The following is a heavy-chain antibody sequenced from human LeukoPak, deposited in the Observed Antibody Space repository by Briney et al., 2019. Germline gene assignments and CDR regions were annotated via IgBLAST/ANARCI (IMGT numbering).Heavy chain of an antibody. CDR1: GFTFSNYS. J-gene: IGHJ4*02. V-gene: IGHV3-21*01. D-gene: IGHD6-13*01. Sequence: PGGSLRLSCAASGFTFSNYSMNWVRQAPGKGLEWVSSISSSSSYIYYADSVKGRFTITRDNAKNSLYLQMNSLRAEDTAVYYCARGEGYRQQLVLVYYFDYWGQGTLVTVSS. CDR3: ARGEGYRQQLVLVYYFDY. CDR2: ISSSSSYI.